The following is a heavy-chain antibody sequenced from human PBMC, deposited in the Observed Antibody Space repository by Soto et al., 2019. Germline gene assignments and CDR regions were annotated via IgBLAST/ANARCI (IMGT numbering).Heavy chain of an antibody. V-gene: IGHV1-69*02. CDR3: ATGSLVGDYLAS. CDR2: IIPILGIA. D-gene: IGHD4-17*01. J-gene: IGHJ4*02. Sequence: QVQLVQSGAEVKKPGSSVKVSCKASGGTFSSYTISWVRQAPGQGLEWMGRIIPILGIANYAQKFQGRVTITAEKSTSTAYMELSSLRSEDTAVYYCATGSLVGDYLASWGQGTLVTVSS. CDR1: GGTFSSYT.